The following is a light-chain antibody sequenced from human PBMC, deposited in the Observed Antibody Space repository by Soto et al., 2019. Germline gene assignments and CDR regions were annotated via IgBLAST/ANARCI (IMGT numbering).Light chain of an antibody. CDR3: QQYGSSGT. Sequence: EIVLTQYPGTLSLSPGERATLSCRASQSVSKNYLAWYQQKPGQAPRLLIYGASNRATGIPDRLSGSGSGTEFTLTISRMEPEDFAVYYCQQYGSSGTFGQGTKVDIK. V-gene: IGKV3-20*01. CDR1: QSVSKNY. CDR2: GAS. J-gene: IGKJ1*01.